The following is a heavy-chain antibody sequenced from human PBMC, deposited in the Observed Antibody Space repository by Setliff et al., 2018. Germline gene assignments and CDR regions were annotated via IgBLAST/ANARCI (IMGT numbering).Heavy chain of an antibody. CDR3: ERLVRYCTATSCQRTSGDDF. J-gene: IGHJ4*02. D-gene: IGHD2-2*01. Sequence: ASVKVSCKASGYSFTSYDINWVRLAAGQGLEWMGWVSPIDDGKPGYAQKFQGRVTITWVTSISTAYMELSSLRSEDTAVYYCERLVRYCTATSCQRTSGDDFWGQGTLVTVSS. CDR2: VSPIDDGKP. CDR1: GYSFTSYD. V-gene: IGHV1-8*01.